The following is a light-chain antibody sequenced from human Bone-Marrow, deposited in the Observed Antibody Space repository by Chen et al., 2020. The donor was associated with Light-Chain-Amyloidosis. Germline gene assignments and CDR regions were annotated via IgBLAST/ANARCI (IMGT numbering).Light chain of an antibody. CDR2: DGS. J-gene: IGLJ3*02. CDR3: QGWDRSSDRPV. CDR1: NIGFTR. Sequence: SYVLTQPSSVSVVPGQTATIVCVGNNIGFTRVHWYQQTPGQAPLMVVYDGSDRPSEIPERLSGSNSGNTATLTISRVEAGDEADYYCQGWDRSSDRPVFGGGTKLTVL. V-gene: IGLV3-21*02.